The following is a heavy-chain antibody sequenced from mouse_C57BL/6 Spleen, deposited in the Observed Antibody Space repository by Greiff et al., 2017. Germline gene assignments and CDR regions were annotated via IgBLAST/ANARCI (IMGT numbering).Heavy chain of an antibody. CDR3: ARGVCCCDSCDY. D-gene: IGHD1-1*01. CDR1: GYTFTSYW. CDR2: IDPSDSYT. Sequence: QVQLQQPGAELVMPGASVKLSCKASGYTFTSYWMHWVKQRPGQGLEWIGEIDPSDSYTNYNQKFKGKSTLTVDKSSSTAYMQLSSLTSEDSAVSDWARGVCCCDSCDYWGQGTTLTVSS. J-gene: IGHJ4*01. V-gene: IGHV1-69*01.